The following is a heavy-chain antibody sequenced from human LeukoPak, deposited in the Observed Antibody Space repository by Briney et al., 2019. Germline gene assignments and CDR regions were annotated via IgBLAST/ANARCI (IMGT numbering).Heavy chain of an antibody. CDR1: GYSISGDSY. J-gene: IGHJ4*02. CDR3: ARAHFCSGGSCHSVSDY. V-gene: IGHV4-38-2*01. Sequence: TGETLSLTCAVSGYSISGDSYWGWIRQPPGKGLDWIGGINHSGTTYYNPSLTRRVPLSVDTSKNQFSLILTSVTAADTAVYYCARAHFCSGGSCHSVSDYWGQGGQLSVSS. D-gene: IGHD2-15*01. CDR2: INHSGTT.